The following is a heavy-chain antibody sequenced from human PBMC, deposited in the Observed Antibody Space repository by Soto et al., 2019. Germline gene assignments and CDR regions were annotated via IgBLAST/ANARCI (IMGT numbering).Heavy chain of an antibody. J-gene: IGHJ4*02. V-gene: IGHV3-15*07. CDR3: TRRPKAADIGVGSLDL. Sequence: EVKLVESGGDLVKPGGSLRLSCAASGYSFTDAWMNWVRQAPGKGLEWVGRIKSFADGGTTEYAAPAKGRFSISREDSTLTVFLQMNSLQTEDTAVYYCTRRPKAADIGVGSLDLWGRGTLVTVSA. D-gene: IGHD3-9*01. CDR2: IKSFADGGTT. CDR1: GYSFTDAW.